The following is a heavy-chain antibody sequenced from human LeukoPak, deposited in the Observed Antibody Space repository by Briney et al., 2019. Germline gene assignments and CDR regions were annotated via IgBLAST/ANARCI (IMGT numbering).Heavy chain of an antibody. J-gene: IGHJ4*02. D-gene: IGHD3-22*01. Sequence: GASVKVSCKASGYTFTSYGISWVRQAPGQGLEWMGWISAYNGNTNYAQKLQGRVTMTTDTSTSTAYMELRSLRSDDTAVYYCARGSLIPVYDSSGYSDYWGQGTLVTVSS. V-gene: IGHV1-18*01. CDR2: ISAYNGNT. CDR3: ARGSLIPVYDSSGYSDY. CDR1: GYTFTSYG.